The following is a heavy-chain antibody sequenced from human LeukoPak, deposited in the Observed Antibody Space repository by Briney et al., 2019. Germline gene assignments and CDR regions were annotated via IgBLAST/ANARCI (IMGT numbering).Heavy chain of an antibody. CDR2: INPNSGGT. CDR1: GYTFTGYY. Sequence: ASVKVSCKASGYTFTGYYMHWVRQAPGQGLEWMGRINPNSGGTNYAQKFQGRVTMTRDTSISTAYMALSRLRSDDTAEYYCARIPVESYDFWSGHPFEGDDTLDYWGQGTLVTVSS. CDR3: ARIPVESYDFWSGHPFEGDDTLDY. J-gene: IGHJ4*02. D-gene: IGHD3-3*01. V-gene: IGHV1-2*06.